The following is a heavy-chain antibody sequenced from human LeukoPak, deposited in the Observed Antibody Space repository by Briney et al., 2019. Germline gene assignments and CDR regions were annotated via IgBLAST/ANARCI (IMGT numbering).Heavy chain of an antibody. CDR1: GGSISSYY. Sequence: SETLSLTCTVSGGSISSYYWSWIRQPPGKGLEWIGYIYYSGSTNYNPSLKSRVTISVDTSKNQFSLKLSSVTAADTAVYYCARHNDALTFDYWGQGTLVTVSS. J-gene: IGHJ4*02. V-gene: IGHV4-59*08. D-gene: IGHD1-1*01. CDR3: ARHNDALTFDY. CDR2: IYYSGST.